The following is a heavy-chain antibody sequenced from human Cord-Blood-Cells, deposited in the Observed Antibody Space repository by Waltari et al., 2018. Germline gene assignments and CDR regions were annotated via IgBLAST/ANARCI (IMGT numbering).Heavy chain of an antibody. D-gene: IGHD5-12*01. CDR3: ARDPWLGYSGYDYAFDI. J-gene: IGHJ3*02. Sequence: QVQLQESGPGLVKPSQTLSLTCPVSGGSISSGGYYWSWIRMPPGKGLEWIGYIYYSGSTYYNPSLKSRVTISVDTSKNQFSLKLSSVTAADTAVYYCARDPWLGYSGYDYAFDIWGQGTMVTVSS. CDR2: IYYSGST. CDR1: GGSISSGGYY. V-gene: IGHV4-31*03.